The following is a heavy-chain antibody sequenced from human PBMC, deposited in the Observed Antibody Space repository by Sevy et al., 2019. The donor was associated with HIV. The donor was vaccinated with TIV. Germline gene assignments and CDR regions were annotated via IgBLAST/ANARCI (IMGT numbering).Heavy chain of an antibody. V-gene: IGHV3-30-3*01. D-gene: IGHD2-15*01. CDR1: GFTFSSYA. CDR3: ARDLDLGYCSGGSCLLGYYYGMDV. J-gene: IGHJ6*02. Sequence: GGSLRLSCAASGFTFSSYAMHWVRQAPGKGLEWVAVISYDGSNKYYADSVKGRFTNSRDNSKNTLYLQMNSLRAEDTAVCYCARDLDLGYCSGGSCLLGYYYGMDVWGQGTTVTVSS. CDR2: ISYDGSNK.